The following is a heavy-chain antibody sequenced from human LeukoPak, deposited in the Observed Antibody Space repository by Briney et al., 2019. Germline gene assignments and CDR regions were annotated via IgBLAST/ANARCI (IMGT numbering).Heavy chain of an antibody. D-gene: IGHD2-2*01. Sequence: ASVKVSCKASGGTFSSYAISWVRQAPGQGLEWMGWINTNTGNPTYAQGFTGRFVFSLDTSVSTAYLQISSLKAEDTAVYYCTRQGPGYCGSTSCYGVDYWGQGTLVTVSS. J-gene: IGHJ4*02. CDR3: TRQGPGYCGSTSCYGVDY. V-gene: IGHV7-4-1*02. CDR2: INTNTGNP. CDR1: GGTFSSYA.